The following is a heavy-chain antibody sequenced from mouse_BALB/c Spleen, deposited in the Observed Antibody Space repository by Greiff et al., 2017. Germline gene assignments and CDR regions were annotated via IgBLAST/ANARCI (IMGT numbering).Heavy chain of an antibody. CDR1: GFTFSSFG. CDR3: AHYYGY. D-gene: IGHD1-2*01. Sequence: EVQRVESGGGLVQPGGSRKLSCAASGFTFSSFGMHWVRQAPEKGLEWVAYISSGSSTIYYADTVKGRFTISRDNPKNTLFLQMTSLRSEDTAMYYCAHYYGYWGQGTLVTVSA. V-gene: IGHV5-17*02. J-gene: IGHJ3*01. CDR2: ISSGSSTI.